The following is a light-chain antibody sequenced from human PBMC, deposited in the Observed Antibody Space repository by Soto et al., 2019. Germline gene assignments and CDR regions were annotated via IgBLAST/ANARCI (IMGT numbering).Light chain of an antibody. CDR1: SGDVGGYNF. CDR2: DVS. J-gene: IGLJ2*01. CDR3: TSYTISSTLVV. V-gene: IGLV2-14*01. Sequence: QSALTQPASVSESPGQSITISCTGTSGDVGGYNFVSWYQQHPGKAPKLMIYDVSNRPSGVSNRFSGSKSGNTASLTISGLQAEDEADYYCTSYTISSTLVVFGGGTKLTVL.